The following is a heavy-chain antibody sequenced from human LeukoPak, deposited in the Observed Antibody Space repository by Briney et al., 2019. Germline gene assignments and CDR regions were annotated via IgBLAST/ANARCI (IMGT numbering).Heavy chain of an antibody. J-gene: IGHJ4*02. D-gene: IGHD6-19*01. CDR3: ARHYSRGWYVL. CDR1: GFIFSRYR. V-gene: IGHV3-74*01. Sequence: PGGSLRLSCEASGFIFSRYRMHWIRQAPGMGLVWVSGMNGDGSNIVYADSVKGRFTISRDNDNNTLYLQMNSLRAEDTAVYYGARHYSRGWYVLWGQGTLVTVSS. CDR2: MNGDGSNI.